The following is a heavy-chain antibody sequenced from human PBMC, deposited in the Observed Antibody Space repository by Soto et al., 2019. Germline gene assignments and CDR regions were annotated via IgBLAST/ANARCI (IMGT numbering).Heavy chain of an antibody. CDR1: GGSISSGGYY. D-gene: IGHD2-15*01. V-gene: IGHV4-31*03. Sequence: SETLSLTCTASGGSISSGGYYWSWIRQHPGKGLEWIGYIYYSGSTYYNPSLKSRVTISVDASKNQFSLKLSSVTAADTAVYYCAILHEFCEVLQPWFHFSGQGTLVTVSS. J-gene: IGHJ5*01. CDR3: AILHEFCEVLQPWFHF. CDR2: IYYSGST.